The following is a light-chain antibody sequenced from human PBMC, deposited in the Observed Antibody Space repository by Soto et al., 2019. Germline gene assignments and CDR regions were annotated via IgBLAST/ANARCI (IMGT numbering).Light chain of an antibody. CDR2: DTS. J-gene: IGLJ2*01. CDR3: LLSYRGAGEV. CDR1: TGAVTSGHY. V-gene: IGLV7-46*01. Sequence: QTVVTQEPSLTVSPGGPVTLTWGSSTGAVTSGHYPYWFQQKPGQAPRTLIYDTSNKHSWTPARFSGSLLGGKATLTLSGAQPEDEADYYCLLSYRGAGEVFGGGTKLTVL.